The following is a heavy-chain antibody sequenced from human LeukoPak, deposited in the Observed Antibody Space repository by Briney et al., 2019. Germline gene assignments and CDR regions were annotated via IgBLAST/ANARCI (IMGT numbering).Heavy chain of an antibody. CDR2: IYYSGST. J-gene: IGHJ4*02. CDR1: GGSISSYY. D-gene: IGHD5-12*01. CDR3: ARVKDSGYDFDY. V-gene: IGHV4-59*01. Sequence: SSETLSLTCTVSGGSISSYYWSWIRQPPGKGLEWIGYIYYSGSTNYNPSLKSRVTISVDTPKNQFSLKLSSVTAADTAVYYCARVKDSGYDFDYWGQGTLVTVSS.